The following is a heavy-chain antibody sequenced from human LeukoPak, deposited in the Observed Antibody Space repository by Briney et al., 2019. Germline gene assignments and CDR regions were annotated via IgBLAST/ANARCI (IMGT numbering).Heavy chain of an antibody. D-gene: IGHD6-6*01. CDR1: GFTFSSYE. CDR2: INWNGDST. V-gene: IGHV3-20*04. J-gene: IGHJ4*02. CDR3: ARQTYSSSIEY. Sequence: GGSLRLSCAASGFTFSSYEMNWVRQAPGKGLEWVSAINWNGDSTGYADSVKGRFTISRDNAKNSLYLQMNSLRAEDTALYYCARQTYSSSIEYWGQGTLVTVSS.